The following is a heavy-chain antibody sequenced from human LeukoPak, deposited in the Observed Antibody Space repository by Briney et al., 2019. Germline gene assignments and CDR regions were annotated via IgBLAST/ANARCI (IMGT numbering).Heavy chain of an antibody. CDR1: GGSISSGSYY. CDR2: IYTSGST. CDR3: ARVAARDNWFDP. Sequence: SETLSLTCTVSGGSISSGSYYWSWIRQPAGKGLEWIGRIYTSGSTNYNPSLKSRVTISVDTSKNQFSLKLSSVTAADTAVYYCARVAARDNWFDPWGQGTLVTVSS. J-gene: IGHJ5*02. D-gene: IGHD6-6*01. V-gene: IGHV4-61*02.